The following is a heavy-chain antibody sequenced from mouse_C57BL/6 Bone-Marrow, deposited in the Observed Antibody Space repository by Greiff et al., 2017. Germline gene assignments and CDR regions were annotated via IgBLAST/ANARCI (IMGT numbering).Heavy chain of an antibody. CDR1: GYTFTSYG. D-gene: IGHD1-1*01. V-gene: IGHV1-81*01. CDR2: IYPRSGNT. CDR3: ERGDFYGSSSWFAY. J-gene: IGHJ3*01. Sequence: VQLQQSGAELARPGASVKLSCKASGYTFTSYGISWVKQRTGQGLEWIGEIYPRSGNTYYNEKFKGKATLTADKSSSTAYMELRSLTSEDSAVYFRERGDFYGSSSWFAYWGQGTLVTVSA.